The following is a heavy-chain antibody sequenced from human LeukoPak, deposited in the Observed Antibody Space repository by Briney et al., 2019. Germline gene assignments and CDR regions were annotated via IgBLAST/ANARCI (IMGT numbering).Heavy chain of an antibody. CDR2: IGIDVRDS. CDR3: TRRVGGTPDY. J-gene: IGHJ4*02. D-gene: IGHD1-26*01. CDR1: GFTFSNYV. Sequence: GGSLILSCAASGFTFSNYVMTWVRQAPGKGLEWVSAIGIDVRDSDYADSMKGRFTISRDNSKNTVYLQMNSLRAEDTGLYYCTRRVGGTPDYWGLGTLVTVSS. V-gene: IGHV3-23*01.